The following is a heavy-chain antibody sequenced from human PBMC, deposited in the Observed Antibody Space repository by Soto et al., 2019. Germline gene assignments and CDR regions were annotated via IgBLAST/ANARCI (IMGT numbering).Heavy chain of an antibody. CDR2: INHSGST. CDR3: ARRSGSCFDY. V-gene: IGHV4-34*01. Sequence: SDTLSLTCAVYGGSFSGYYWSWIRQPPGKGLEWIGEINHSGSTNYNPSLKSRVTISVDTSKNQFSLKLSSVTAADTAVYYCARRSGSCFDYWGQGTQVTVSS. D-gene: IGHD7-27*01. J-gene: IGHJ4*02. CDR1: GGSFSGYY.